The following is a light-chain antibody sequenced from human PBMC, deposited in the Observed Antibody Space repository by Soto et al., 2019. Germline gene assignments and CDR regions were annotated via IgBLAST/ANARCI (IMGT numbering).Light chain of an antibody. CDR3: QQYDTVPPYA. J-gene: IGKJ2*01. CDR2: DAS. Sequence: QLTQSPASLSASIGDRVTITCQASQDVYIYLNWYQQKPGKAPTLLIYDASNLETGVPSRFSGTGSGTYFILTISSLEAEDFATYYCQQYDTVPPYAFGQGTKLEI. CDR1: QDVYIY. V-gene: IGKV1-33*01.